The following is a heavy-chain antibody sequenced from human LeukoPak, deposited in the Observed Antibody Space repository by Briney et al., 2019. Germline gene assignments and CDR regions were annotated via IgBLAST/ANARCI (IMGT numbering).Heavy chain of an antibody. J-gene: IGHJ4*02. CDR1: GGSISSSSYY. V-gene: IGHV4-39*07. D-gene: IGHD3-10*01. Sequence: SETLSLTCTVSGGSISSSSYYWGWIRQPPGKGLEWIGSIYYSVSTYYNPSLKSRVTISVDTSKNQFSLKLSSVTAADTAVYYCARENYGSGSPLDYWGQGTLVTVSS. CDR2: IYYSVST. CDR3: ARENYGSGSPLDY.